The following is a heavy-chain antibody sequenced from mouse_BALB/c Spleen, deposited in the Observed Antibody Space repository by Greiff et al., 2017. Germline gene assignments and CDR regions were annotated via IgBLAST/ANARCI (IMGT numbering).Heavy chain of an antibody. Sequence: QVQLQQSGAELVRPGSSVKISCKASGYAFSSYWMNWVKQRPGQGLEWIGQIYPGDGDTNYNGKFKGKATLTADKSSSTAYMQLSSLTSEDSAVYFCAREKGELLRLRGFAYWGQGTLVTVSA. J-gene: IGHJ3*01. CDR1: GYAFSSYW. CDR2: IYPGDGDT. CDR3: AREKGELLRLRGFAY. D-gene: IGHD1-2*01. V-gene: IGHV1-80*01.